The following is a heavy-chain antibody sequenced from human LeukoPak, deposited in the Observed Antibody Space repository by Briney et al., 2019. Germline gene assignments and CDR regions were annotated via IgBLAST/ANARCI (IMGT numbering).Heavy chain of an antibody. Sequence: PGGSLRLSCAASGFTFSSYAMHWVRQAPGKGLEWVAVISYDGSNKYYADSVKGRFTISRDNSKNTLYLQMNSLRAEDTAVYYCARDPGAYCGGDCYHYYYYYMDVWGKGTTVTVSS. CDR3: ARDPGAYCGGDCYHYYYYYMDV. J-gene: IGHJ6*03. CDR2: ISYDGSNK. D-gene: IGHD2-21*01. V-gene: IGHV3-30-3*01. CDR1: GFTFSSYA.